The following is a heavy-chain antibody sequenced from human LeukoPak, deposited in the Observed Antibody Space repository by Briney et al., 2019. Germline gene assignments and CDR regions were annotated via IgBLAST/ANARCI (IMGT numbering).Heavy chain of an antibody. V-gene: IGHV4-59*01. CDR2: IYYSGST. J-gene: IGHJ3*02. CDR3: ARDGRLSGATDDAFDI. Sequence: SETLSLTCTVSGGSISSYYWSSIRQPPGKGLEGFGYIYYSGSTNYNPSLKSRVTISVDTSKNQFSLKLSSVTAADTAVYYCARDGRLSGATDDAFDIWGQGTMVTVSS. CDR1: GGSISSYY. D-gene: IGHD1-26*01.